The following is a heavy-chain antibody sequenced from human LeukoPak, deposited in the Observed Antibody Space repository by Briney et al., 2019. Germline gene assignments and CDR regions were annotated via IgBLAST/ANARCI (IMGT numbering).Heavy chain of an antibody. J-gene: IGHJ2*01. Sequence: SETLSLTCTVSGGSISSYYWSWIRQPPGKGLEWIGYIHGSGSTKYNPSLKSRGSISVDTSKNQLSLKLSSVTAADTAVYFCARHEPSGAWAGYFDLWGRGTLVTVSS. D-gene: IGHD4-17*01. CDR1: GGSISSYY. CDR3: ARHEPSGAWAGYFDL. CDR2: IHGSGST. V-gene: IGHV4-59*08.